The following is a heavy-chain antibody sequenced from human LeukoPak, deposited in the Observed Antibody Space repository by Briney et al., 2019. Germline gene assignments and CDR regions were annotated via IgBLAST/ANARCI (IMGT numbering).Heavy chain of an antibody. CDR1: GFTFSEYY. D-gene: IGHD3-9*01. J-gene: IGHJ4*02. CDR3: ASGYDILTGIAY. Sequence: GGSLRLSCAASGFTFSEYYMSWIRQAPGKGLEWDAFMSGSINYTNYADSVKGRFTISRDNAKNSLYLQMNSLRAEETAVYYCASGYDILTGIAYWGQGTLATVSS. V-gene: IGHV3-11*03. CDR2: MSGSINYT.